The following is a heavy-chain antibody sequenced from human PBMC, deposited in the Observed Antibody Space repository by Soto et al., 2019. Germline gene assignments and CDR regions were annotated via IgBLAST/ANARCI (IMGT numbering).Heavy chain of an antibody. CDR3: VREFSEMTSHTYYRGFGF. V-gene: IGHV1-46*01. CDR2: INPSDGST. Sequence: SVKVSCKASGYAFINYAVTWVRQAPGQGLEWMGIINPSDGSTTYAQKFQGRLTMTRDTSTTPVSLELVSLRSEDTVVYYCVREFSEMTSHTYYRGFGFWGLGTLVTVSS. D-gene: IGHD3-22*01. J-gene: IGHJ4*02. CDR1: GYAFINYA.